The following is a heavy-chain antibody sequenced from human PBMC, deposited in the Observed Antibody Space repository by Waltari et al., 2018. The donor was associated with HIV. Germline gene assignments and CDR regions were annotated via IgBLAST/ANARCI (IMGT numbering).Heavy chain of an antibody. J-gene: IGHJ5*02. CDR3: AGGGQRYCGGDCYSRFDP. Sequence: QVQLVQSGAAVKKPGTSVKVSCKPSGYTFTRFYMHWVPLVLGHRLEWMGWINPNSGGTNYAQKFQGRVTMTRDTSISTAYMELSRLRSDDTAVYYCAGGGQRYCGGDCYSRFDPWGQGTLVTVSS. CDR2: INPNSGGT. V-gene: IGHV1-2*02. D-gene: IGHD2-21*02. CDR1: GYTFTRFY.